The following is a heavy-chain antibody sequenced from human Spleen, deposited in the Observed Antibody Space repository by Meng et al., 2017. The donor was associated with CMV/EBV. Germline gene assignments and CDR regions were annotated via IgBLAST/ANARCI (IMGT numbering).Heavy chain of an antibody. V-gene: IGHV4-30-4*08. CDR3: ASSTMTTMTVAPDPTIDF. CDR1: ISSGDYW. D-gene: IGHD6-19*01. CDR2: IYYSRSM. Sequence: ISSGDYWWSWHRQPQGKGLKWIGYIYYSRSMHYNPSLKSRVSISMDTSKSQFSLNLRSVTAADTAVYYCASSTMTTMTVAPDPTIDFWGQGTLVTVSS. J-gene: IGHJ4*02.